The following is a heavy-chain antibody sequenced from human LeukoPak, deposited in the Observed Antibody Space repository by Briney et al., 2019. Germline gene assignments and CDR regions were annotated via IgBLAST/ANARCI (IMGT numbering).Heavy chain of an antibody. Sequence: ASARDSCKAPGYSLYNSIISRVRQTPGQSLERVGWISHQSHSTHYAEKFQGRVTMTMYTLTTTVYMDLTSLRSDDTAVYFCARGQSMFYWGQGTPVTVSS. D-gene: IGHD3-10*02. J-gene: IGHJ4*02. CDR3: ARGQSMFY. CDR1: GYSLYNSI. V-gene: IGHV1-18*01. CDR2: ISHQSHST.